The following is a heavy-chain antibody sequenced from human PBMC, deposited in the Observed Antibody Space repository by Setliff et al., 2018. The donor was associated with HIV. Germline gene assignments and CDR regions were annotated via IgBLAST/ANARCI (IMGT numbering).Heavy chain of an antibody. CDR1: GFTFSSYA. CDR3: ARGLVGGEGIWSGYSY. J-gene: IGHJ4*02. CDR2: ISSNGGST. Sequence: GSLRLSCAASGFTFSSYAMHWVRQAPGRGLEYVSAISSNGGSTYYADSVKGRFTISRDNSKNTLYLQMGSLRAEDMAVYYCARGLVGGEGIWSGYSYWGQGTLVTAPQ. V-gene: IGHV3-64*02. D-gene: IGHD3-3*01.